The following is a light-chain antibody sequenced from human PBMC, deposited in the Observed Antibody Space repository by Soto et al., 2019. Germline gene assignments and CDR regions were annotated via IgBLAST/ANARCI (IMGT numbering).Light chain of an antibody. CDR3: ISYTSSSTWV. V-gene: IGLV2-14*01. CDR1: SSDGGGYNY. Sequence: QSALTQPASVSGSPGQSITISCTGTSSDGGGYNYVSWYQQHPGKAPKLMIYEVSNRPSGVSDRFSGSRSGNTASLTISGLQAEDESDYYCISYTSSSTWVFGGGTKLTVL. J-gene: IGLJ3*02. CDR2: EVS.